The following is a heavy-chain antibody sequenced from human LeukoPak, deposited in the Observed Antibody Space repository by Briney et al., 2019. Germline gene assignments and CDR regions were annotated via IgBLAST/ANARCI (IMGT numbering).Heavy chain of an antibody. V-gene: IGHV4-31*03. CDR3: ARWGGDCGGNCLTAFDY. Sequence: SETLSLTCTVSGGSISSGGYYWSWIRQHPGKGLEWIGYIYYSGSTYYNPSLKSRVTISVDTSKNQFSLKLSSVTAADTAVYYCARWGGDCGGNCLTAFDYWGQGTLVTVSS. CDR1: GGSISSGGYY. D-gene: IGHD2-21*02. CDR2: IYYSGST. J-gene: IGHJ4*02.